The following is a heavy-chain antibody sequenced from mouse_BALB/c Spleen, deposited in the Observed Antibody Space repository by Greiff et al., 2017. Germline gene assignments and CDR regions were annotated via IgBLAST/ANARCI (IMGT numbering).Heavy chain of an antibody. CDR2: ISYSGST. CDR1: GYSITSDYA. V-gene: IGHV3-2*02. Sequence: EVKLVESGPGLVKPSQSLSLTCTVTGYSITSDYAWNWIRQFPGNKLEWMGYISYSGSTSYNPSLKSRISITRDTSKNQFFLQLNSVTTEDTATYYCAKYGNYDFDYWGQGTTLTVSS. J-gene: IGHJ2*01. D-gene: IGHD2-1*01. CDR3: AKYGNYDFDY.